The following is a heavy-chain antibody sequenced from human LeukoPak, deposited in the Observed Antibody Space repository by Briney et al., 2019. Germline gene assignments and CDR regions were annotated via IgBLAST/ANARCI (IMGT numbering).Heavy chain of an antibody. CDR2: ISSSSSYI. D-gene: IGHD3-10*01. Sequence: PGGSLRLSCAASGFTFSSYSMNWVRQAPGKGLEWVSYISSSSSYIYYAASVKGRFTISRDNAKNSLYLQMNSLRAEDTAVYYCARRITMVRGVDYWGQGTLVTVSS. J-gene: IGHJ4*02. V-gene: IGHV3-21*01. CDR1: GFTFSSYS. CDR3: ARRITMVRGVDY.